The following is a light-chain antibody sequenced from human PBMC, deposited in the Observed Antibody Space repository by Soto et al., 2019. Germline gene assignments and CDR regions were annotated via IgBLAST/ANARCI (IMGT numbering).Light chain of an antibody. V-gene: IGLV2-8*01. CDR3: SSYAGGSYV. J-gene: IGLJ1*01. CDR2: GVS. Sequence: QSVLTQPPPASGSPGQSVTISCTGTSRDVGGHNYVSWYQQHPGKAPKFMIYGVSKRPSGVPDRLSGSKSGNTASLTVSGLQAEDEADYYCSSYAGGSYVFGTGTKVTVL. CDR1: SRDVGGHNY.